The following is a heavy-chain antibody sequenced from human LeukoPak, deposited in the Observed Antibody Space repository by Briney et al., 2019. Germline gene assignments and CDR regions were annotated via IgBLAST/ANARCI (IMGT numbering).Heavy chain of an antibody. J-gene: IGHJ4*02. V-gene: IGHV1-8*01. Sequence: VASVKLSCKASGYTFTSYAINWVRQATGQGLEWMGWMNPNRGNTVYAQYFEGRVTMTRNTSINTAYMELSSLRSEDTAVYYCARGWTRVTPRVFDYWGQGTLVTVSS. CDR2: MNPNRGNT. CDR1: GYTFTSYA. CDR3: ARGWTRVTPRVFDY. D-gene: IGHD4-23*01.